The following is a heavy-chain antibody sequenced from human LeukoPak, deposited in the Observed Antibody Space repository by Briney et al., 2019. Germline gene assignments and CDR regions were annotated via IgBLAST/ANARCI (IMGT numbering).Heavy chain of an antibody. J-gene: IGHJ4*02. V-gene: IGHV3-23*01. D-gene: IGHD3-22*01. CDR1: GFTFSSYA. Sequence: GGSLRLSCAASGFTFSSYAMSWVRQAPGKGLEWVSAISSSGGSTYYADSVKGRFTISRDNSKNTLYLQMNSLRAEDTAVYYCAKEYGGYYDSSGYGWGQGTLVTVSS. CDR2: ISSSGGST. CDR3: AKEYGGYYDSSGYG.